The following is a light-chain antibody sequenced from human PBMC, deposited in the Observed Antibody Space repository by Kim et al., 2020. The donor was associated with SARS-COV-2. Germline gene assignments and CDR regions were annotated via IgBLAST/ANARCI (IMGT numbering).Light chain of an antibody. V-gene: IGKV3-15*01. Sequence: GPPGERAPLSCRASQSVSSNLAWYQQKPGQAPRLLIYGASTRATGVPAMFSGSGSGTEFTLTISSLQSEDFAIYYCQQYNSWPQTFGQGTKVDIK. CDR2: GAS. CDR3: QQYNSWPQT. J-gene: IGKJ1*01. CDR1: QSVSSN.